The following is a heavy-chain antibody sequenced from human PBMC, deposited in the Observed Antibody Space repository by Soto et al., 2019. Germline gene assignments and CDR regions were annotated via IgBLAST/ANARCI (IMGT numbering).Heavy chain of an antibody. CDR1: GYTFTGCY. Sequence: VKVYCKASGYTFTGCYMHWVRQAPGQGLEWMGWINPNSGGTNYAQKFQGRVTMTRDTSISTAYMELSRLRSDDTAVYYCARVVGYDFWSGYHNWFDPWGHGTLVTVSS. D-gene: IGHD3-3*01. CDR2: INPNSGGT. CDR3: ARVVGYDFWSGYHNWFDP. V-gene: IGHV1-2*02. J-gene: IGHJ5*02.